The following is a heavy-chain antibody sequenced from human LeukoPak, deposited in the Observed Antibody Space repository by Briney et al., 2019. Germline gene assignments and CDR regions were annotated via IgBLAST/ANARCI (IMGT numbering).Heavy chain of an antibody. J-gene: IGHJ4*02. CDR1: GFTFTSYA. CDR3: AKKLGSSPGDFFDY. Sequence: GGSLRLSCAASGFTFTSYAMSWVRQAPGKGLEGVSDINDNGGSTFYADSVKGRFTISRDKSKNTLYLQMNSLRADDTAVYYCAKKLGSSPGDFFDYWGQGTLVTVSS. CDR2: INDNGGST. V-gene: IGHV3-23*01. D-gene: IGHD6-6*01.